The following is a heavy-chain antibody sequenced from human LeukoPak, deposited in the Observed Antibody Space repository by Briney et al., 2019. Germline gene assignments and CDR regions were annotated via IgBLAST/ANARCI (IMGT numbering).Heavy chain of an antibody. J-gene: IGHJ6*02. D-gene: IGHD2-2*01. CDR2: ISYDGSNK. V-gene: IGHV3-30*04. CDR1: GFTFSSYA. Sequence: GGSLRLSCAASGFTFSSYAMHWVRQAPGKGLEWVAVISYDGSNKYYADSVKGRFTISRDNSKNTLYLQMNSLRAEDTAVYYCARGYCSSTSCYLDYYYYGMDVWGQGTTVTVSS. CDR3: ARGYCSSTSCYLDYYYYGMDV.